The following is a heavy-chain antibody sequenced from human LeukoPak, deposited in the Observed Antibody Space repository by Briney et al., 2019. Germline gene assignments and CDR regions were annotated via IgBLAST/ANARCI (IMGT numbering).Heavy chain of an antibody. D-gene: IGHD5-18*01. J-gene: IGHJ5*02. V-gene: IGHV1-46*01. Sequence: ASVKVSCKASGYIFTIYFMHWVRQAPGQGVEWMGLINHSGGSTRYAQKFQGRVTMTRDMSTSTVYMELSSLRSEDTAVYYCARALPHRRLMDTTMEQHWFDPWGQGTLVTVSS. CDR1: GYIFTIYF. CDR3: ARALPHRRLMDTTMEQHWFDP. CDR2: INHSGGST.